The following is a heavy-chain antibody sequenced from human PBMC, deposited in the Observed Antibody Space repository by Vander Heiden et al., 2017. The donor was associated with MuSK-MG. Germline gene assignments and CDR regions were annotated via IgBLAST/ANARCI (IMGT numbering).Heavy chain of an antibody. Sequence: EVQLLESGGGLVQPAGSLILSCAASGFTFSSYAIGWVRQAPGKGLELVSAISGSGGSTYYADSVKGRFTISRDNSKNTLYLQMNSLRAEDTAVYYCAKGSSSWYRGPIDYWGQGTLVTVSS. V-gene: IGHV3-23*01. CDR3: AKGSSSWYRGPIDY. D-gene: IGHD6-13*01. J-gene: IGHJ4*02. CDR2: ISGSGGST. CDR1: GFTFSSYA.